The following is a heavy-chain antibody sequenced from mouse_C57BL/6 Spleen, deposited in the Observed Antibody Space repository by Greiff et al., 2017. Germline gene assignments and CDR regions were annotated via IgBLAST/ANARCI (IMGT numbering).Heavy chain of an antibody. CDR3: ARGGVVEGNFDY. J-gene: IGHJ2*01. Sequence: VQLQQSGAELVRPGTSVKVSCKASGYAFTNYLIEWVKQRPGQGLEWIGVINPGSGGTNYNEKFKGKATMTADKSSSTAYMQLSSLTSEDSAVCFCARGGVVEGNFDYWGQGTTLTVSS. CDR2: INPGSGGT. D-gene: IGHD1-1*01. V-gene: IGHV1-54*01. CDR1: GYAFTNYL.